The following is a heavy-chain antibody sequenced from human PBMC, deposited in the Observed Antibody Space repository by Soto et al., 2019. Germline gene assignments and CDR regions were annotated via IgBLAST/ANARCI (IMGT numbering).Heavy chain of an antibody. CDR3: ASYNFGVFFDY. CDR2: AYYSGST. CDR1: GGSISNYY. J-gene: IGHJ4*02. D-gene: IGHD3-3*01. V-gene: IGHV4-59*01. Sequence: ETLSLTCSVSGGSISNYYWSWIRQSPGKGLEWIGYAYYSGSTNYNPSLRSRVAISVDTSKNQFSLKLTSVTAADTAVYYCASYNFGVFFDYWGQGTPVTVSS.